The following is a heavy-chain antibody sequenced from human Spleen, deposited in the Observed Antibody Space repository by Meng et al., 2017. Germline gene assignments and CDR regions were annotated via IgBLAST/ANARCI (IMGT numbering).Heavy chain of an antibody. CDR3: VSADYGGESFDV. D-gene: IGHD4/OR15-4a*01. CDR2: IKQDGIEK. V-gene: IGHV3-7*01. J-gene: IGHJ4*02. Sequence: GESLKISCGVSGFSLSRSWMSWVRQAPGKGLEWVANIKQDGIEKHYVDSVKGRFTISIDNAKNTLFLQMNSLRAEDTAVYYCVSADYGGESFDVWGQGTLVTVSS. CDR1: GFSLSRSW.